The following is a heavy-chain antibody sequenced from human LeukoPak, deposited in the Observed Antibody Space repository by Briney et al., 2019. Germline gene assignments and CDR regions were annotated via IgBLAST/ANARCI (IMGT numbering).Heavy chain of an antibody. J-gene: IGHJ4*02. CDR2: LYSGGTT. D-gene: IGHD3-22*01. CDR3: ARDGRYYDNSSYYFGYFDY. Sequence: GGSLRLSCAASGFTVSSNHMAWVRQAPGKGLEWVSVLYSGGTTYYADSLKGRFTISRNNSKNTLYLQTNTLRAEDTAVYYCARDGRYYDNSSYYFGYFDYWGQGTLVTVSS. CDR1: GFTVSSNH. V-gene: IGHV3-53*01.